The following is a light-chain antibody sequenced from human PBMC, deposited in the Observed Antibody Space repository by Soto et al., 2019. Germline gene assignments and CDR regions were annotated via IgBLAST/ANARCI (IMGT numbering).Light chain of an antibody. J-gene: IGKJ4*01. Sequence: DIQMTQSPSAMSASVGDSVAITCRASQGINTYLAWFQQKPGKVPKRLIYGVSSLQSGVPSRFSGSGSETEFTLTISSLQPEDFATYFCLQHNTYPLTFGGGTKVEIK. CDR2: GVS. CDR3: LQHNTYPLT. V-gene: IGKV1-17*03. CDR1: QGINTY.